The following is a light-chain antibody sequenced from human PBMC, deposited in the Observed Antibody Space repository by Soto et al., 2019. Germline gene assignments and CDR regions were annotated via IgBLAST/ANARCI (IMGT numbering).Light chain of an antibody. Sequence: DIQMTQSPSSLSASVGDRVTITCRVSQGISNYLAWYQQKPGKVPKLLIYAASTLQSGVPSRFSGSGSGTDFTLTISSLRPEDVATYYCQKYNSAPLTVGGGTKVEIK. CDR2: AAS. J-gene: IGKJ4*01. CDR1: QGISNY. CDR3: QKYNSAPLT. V-gene: IGKV1-27*01.